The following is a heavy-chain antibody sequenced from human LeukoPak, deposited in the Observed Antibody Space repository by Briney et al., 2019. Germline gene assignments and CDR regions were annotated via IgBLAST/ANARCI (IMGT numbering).Heavy chain of an antibody. CDR2: IKSKTDGGAT. Sequence: TGGSLRLSCVASGFTFKNAWMNWVRQAPGKGLEWVGRIKSKTDGGATDYAAPVKGRFTMSRDDSKNTLYLQMNSLKGEDTAVYYCARRYGSGNFGDYWGQGTLVTVSS. J-gene: IGHJ4*02. CDR1: GFTFKNAW. V-gene: IGHV3-15*01. D-gene: IGHD3-10*01. CDR3: ARRYGSGNFGDY.